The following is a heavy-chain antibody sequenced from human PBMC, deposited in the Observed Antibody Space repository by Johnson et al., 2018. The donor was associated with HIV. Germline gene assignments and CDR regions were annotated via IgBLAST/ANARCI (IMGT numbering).Heavy chain of an antibody. CDR3: AASVYYYDSSSHAFDI. Sequence: VQLVESGGGLVQPGGSLRLSCAASGFTVSSNYMSWVRQAPGKGLEWVSVIYSGGSTYYADSVKGRFTISRDNSKNTLYLQMNSLRAEDTAVYYCAASVYYYDSSSHAFDIWGQGTMVTVSS. CDR2: IYSGGST. CDR1: GFTVSSNY. V-gene: IGHV3-66*01. D-gene: IGHD3-22*01. J-gene: IGHJ3*02.